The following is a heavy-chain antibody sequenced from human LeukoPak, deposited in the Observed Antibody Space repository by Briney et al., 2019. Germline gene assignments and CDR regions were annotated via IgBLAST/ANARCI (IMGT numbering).Heavy chain of an antibody. CDR3: ARGGEDIVVVVAARLDY. CDR1: GFTFSSYG. CDR2: IWYDGSNK. D-gene: IGHD2-15*01. V-gene: IGHV3-33*01. J-gene: IGHJ4*02. Sequence: RGSLRLSCAASGFTFSSYGMHWVRQAPGKGLEWVAVIWYDGSNKYYADSVKGRFTISRDNSKNTLYLQMNSLRAEDTAVYYCARGGEDIVVVVAARLDYWGQGTLVTVSS.